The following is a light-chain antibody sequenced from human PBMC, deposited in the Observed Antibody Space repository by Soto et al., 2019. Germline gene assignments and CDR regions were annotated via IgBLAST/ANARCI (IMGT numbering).Light chain of an antibody. CDR1: QSVSSNH. J-gene: IGKJ2*01. V-gene: IGKV3-20*01. Sequence: EIVLTQSPGSLSLSPRERATLSCRASQSVSSNHLAWYQQKPGQAPRLLIYGASRRATGIPDRFSGSGSGTEFTLTISRLEPEDFVVYYCQQYGSSTYTFGQGTKVEIK. CDR3: QQYGSSTYT. CDR2: GAS.